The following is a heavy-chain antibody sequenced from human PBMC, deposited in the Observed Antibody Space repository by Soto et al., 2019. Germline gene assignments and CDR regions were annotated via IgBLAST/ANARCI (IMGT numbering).Heavy chain of an antibody. Sequence: SETLSLTCSVSGGSISYNSYDWGWLRQPPWKGLGWIGGIFYTGTTYYGPSLKDRVTMSMDTSKNSFSVNLTSVTAADPAVYFCARLVVVAPVANVWGQGTLVTVSS. J-gene: IGHJ4*02. CDR2: IFYTGTT. D-gene: IGHD2-2*01. V-gene: IGHV4-39*02. CDR3: ARLVVVAPVANV. CDR1: GGSISYNSYD.